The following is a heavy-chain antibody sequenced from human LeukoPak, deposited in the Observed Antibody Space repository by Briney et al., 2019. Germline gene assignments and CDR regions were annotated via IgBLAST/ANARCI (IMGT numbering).Heavy chain of an antibody. J-gene: IGHJ4*02. Sequence: HPGGSLRLSCAASGFTFSSYGMHWVRQAPGKGLEWVAVISYDGSNKYYADSVKGRFTISRDNSKNTLYLQMNSLRAEDTAVYYCAKDSGSPLGWGQGTLVTVSS. CDR2: ISYDGSNK. V-gene: IGHV3-30*18. CDR3: AKDSGSPLG. CDR1: GFTFSSYG. D-gene: IGHD1-26*01.